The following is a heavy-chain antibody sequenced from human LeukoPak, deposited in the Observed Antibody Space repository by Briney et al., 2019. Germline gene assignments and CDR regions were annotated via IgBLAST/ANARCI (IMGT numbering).Heavy chain of an antibody. CDR2: ISSSGSTI. CDR1: GFTFSSYE. D-gene: IGHD6-13*01. CDR3: AKDLYSSSWGFDY. Sequence: GGSLRLSCAASGFTFSSYEMNWVRQAPGKGLEWVSYISSSGSTIYYAGSVKGRFTISRDNSKNTLYLQMNSLRAEDTAVYYCAKDLYSSSWGFDYWGQGTLVTVSS. V-gene: IGHV3-48*03. J-gene: IGHJ4*02.